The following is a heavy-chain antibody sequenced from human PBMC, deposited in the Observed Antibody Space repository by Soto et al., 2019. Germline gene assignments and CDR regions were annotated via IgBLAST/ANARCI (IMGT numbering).Heavy chain of an antibody. Sequence: QVQLVESGGGVVQPGRSLRLSCAASGFTFSSYGMHWVRHAPGKGLEWVAVIWYDGSNKYYADSVKGRFTISRDNSKNTLYLQMNSLRAEDTAVYYCARDSSGWYYFDYWGQGTLVTVSS. CDR2: IWYDGSNK. CDR1: GFTFSSYG. D-gene: IGHD6-19*01. J-gene: IGHJ4*02. CDR3: ARDSSGWYYFDY. V-gene: IGHV3-33*01.